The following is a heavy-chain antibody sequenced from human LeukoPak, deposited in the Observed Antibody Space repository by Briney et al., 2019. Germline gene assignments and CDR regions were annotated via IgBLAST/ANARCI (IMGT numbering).Heavy chain of an antibody. D-gene: IGHD5-12*01. Sequence: SETLSLTCTVSGGSISSYYWSWTRQPPGKGLEWIGYIYYSGSTNYNPSLKSRVTISVDTSKSQCSLKLSSVTAADTAVYYCASGWLFFDYWGQGTLVTVSS. V-gene: IGHV4-59*01. CDR2: IYYSGST. CDR3: ASGWLFFDY. CDR1: GGSISSYY. J-gene: IGHJ4*02.